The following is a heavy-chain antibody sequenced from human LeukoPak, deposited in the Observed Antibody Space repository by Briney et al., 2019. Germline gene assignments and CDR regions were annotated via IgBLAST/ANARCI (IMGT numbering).Heavy chain of an antibody. V-gene: IGHV4-34*01. CDR3: ARGPYDFWSGYIFDY. CDR1: GFTFSSYG. D-gene: IGHD3-3*01. CDR2: INHSGST. J-gene: IGHJ4*02. Sequence: GSLRLSCAASGFTFSSYGMHWIRQPPGKGLEWIGEINHSGSTNYNPSLKSRVTISVDTSKNQFSLKLSSVTAADTAVYYCARGPYDFWSGYIFDYWGQGTLVTVSS.